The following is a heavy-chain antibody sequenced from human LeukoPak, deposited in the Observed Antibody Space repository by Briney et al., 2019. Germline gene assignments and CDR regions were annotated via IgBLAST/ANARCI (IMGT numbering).Heavy chain of an antibody. J-gene: IGHJ6*03. D-gene: IGHD3-10*01. V-gene: IGHV4-4*09. CDR2: TYTSGST. Sequence: SETLSLTCTVSGGSISSYYWSWIRQPPGKGLEWIGYTYTSGSTNYNPSLKSRVTISVDTSKNQFSLKLSSVTAADTAVYYCATGEHYYYYYMDVWGKGTTVTVSS. CDR3: ATGEHYYYYYMDV. CDR1: GGSISSYY.